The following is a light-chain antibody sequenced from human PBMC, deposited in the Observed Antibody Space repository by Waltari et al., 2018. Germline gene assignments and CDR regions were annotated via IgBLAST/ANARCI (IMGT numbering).Light chain of an antibody. Sequence: QSALTQPASVSGSPGQSITISCTGTTSDVGSYNLVSWCQQHAGKAPKLIIFGDRKRPSGSSNRFSGSKSGNTASLTISGLQAEDEADYYCSSYAGYNIWVFGGGTKLTVL. CDR3: SSYAGYNIWV. J-gene: IGLJ3*02. CDR2: GDR. V-gene: IGLV2-23*01. CDR1: TSDVGSYNL.